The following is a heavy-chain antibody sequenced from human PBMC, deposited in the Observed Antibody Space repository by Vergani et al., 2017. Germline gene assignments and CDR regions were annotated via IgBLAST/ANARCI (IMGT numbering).Heavy chain of an antibody. J-gene: IGHJ4*02. CDR1: GFTVSSNY. V-gene: IGHV3-53*04. CDR3: ARGQPVTERNYYFDY. CDR2: IYSGGST. D-gene: IGHD4-17*01. Sequence: EVQLVESGGGLVQPGGSLRLSCAASGFTVSSNYMSWVRQAPGKGLEWVSVIYSGGSTYYADSVKGRFTISRHNSKNTLYLQMNSLRAEDTAVYYCARGQPVTERNYYFDYWGQGTLVTVSS.